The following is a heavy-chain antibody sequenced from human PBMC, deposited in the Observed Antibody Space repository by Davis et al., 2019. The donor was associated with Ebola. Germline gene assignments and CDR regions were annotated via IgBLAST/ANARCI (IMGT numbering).Heavy chain of an antibody. CDR3: ARLYFSSSWYSNWFDP. V-gene: IGHV4-59*01. D-gene: IGHD6-13*01. CDR1: GGSISSYY. J-gene: IGHJ5*02. Sequence: MPSETLSLTCTVSGGSISSYYWSWIRQPPGKGLEWIGYIYSSGSTNYNPSLKSRVTISIDTSKNQFSLKLSSVTAADTAVYYCARLYFSSSWYSNWFDPWGQGTLVTVSS. CDR2: IYSSGST.